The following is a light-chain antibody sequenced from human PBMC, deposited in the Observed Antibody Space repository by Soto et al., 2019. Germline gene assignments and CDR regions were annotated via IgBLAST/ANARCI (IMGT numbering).Light chain of an antibody. Sequence: EIVLTQSPGTLSLSPGERATLSCRASQTVRNNYLAWYQQKPGRAPRLLIYGASTRATGIPDRFSGGGSGTDFTLAISRLEPEDSAVYYCQQFSSYPLTFGGGTKVDIK. CDR3: QQFSSYPLT. V-gene: IGKV3-20*01. CDR1: QTVRNNY. CDR2: GAS. J-gene: IGKJ4*01.